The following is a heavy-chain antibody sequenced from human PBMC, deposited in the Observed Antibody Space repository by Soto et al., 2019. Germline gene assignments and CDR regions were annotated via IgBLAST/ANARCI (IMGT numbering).Heavy chain of an antibody. CDR2: MNPSGSST. CDR3: ARDRSGFHWFDA. J-gene: IGHJ5*02. D-gene: IGHD3-22*01. V-gene: IGHV1-46*01. Sequence: GASVKVSCKASGYSLTTDYMHWVRQAPGQGLEWMAIMNPSGSSTSYPQKFQDRLTMTRDTSTSTVYMELRSLRSEDTAIYYCARDRSGFHWFDAWGQGTLVTVSS. CDR1: GYSLTTDY.